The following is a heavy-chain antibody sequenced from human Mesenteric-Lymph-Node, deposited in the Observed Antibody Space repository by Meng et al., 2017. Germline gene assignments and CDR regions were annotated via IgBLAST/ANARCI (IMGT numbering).Heavy chain of an antibody. Sequence: AQLQQWGSGLLQPSETLSLTSGVSGGGLNGYHWSWIRQPPGKGLEWIAEINHSGNTNYNPSLKSRVTISVDRSNNQFSLRLKSVSAADTAVYYCARGRFGDAANSYNWFDPWGQGTLVTVSS. CDR2: INHSGNT. CDR3: ARGRFGDAANSYNWFDP. J-gene: IGHJ5*02. CDR1: GGGLNGYH. D-gene: IGHD3-10*01. V-gene: IGHV4-34*01.